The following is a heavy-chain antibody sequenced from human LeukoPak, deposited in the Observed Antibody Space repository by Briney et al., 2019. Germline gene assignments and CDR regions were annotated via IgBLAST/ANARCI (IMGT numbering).Heavy chain of an antibody. Sequence: GGSLRLSCAATGVTVSSNYMSWVRQAPGKGLEWVSVIYSGGSTYYADSVKGRFTISRDNSKNTLYLQMNSLRAEDTAVYYCARGSGDSSSSEYYYYYYGMDVWGQGTTVTVSS. CDR2: IYSGGST. CDR1: GVTVSSNY. CDR3: ARGSGDSSSSEYYYYYYGMDV. V-gene: IGHV3-66*01. D-gene: IGHD6-13*01. J-gene: IGHJ6*02.